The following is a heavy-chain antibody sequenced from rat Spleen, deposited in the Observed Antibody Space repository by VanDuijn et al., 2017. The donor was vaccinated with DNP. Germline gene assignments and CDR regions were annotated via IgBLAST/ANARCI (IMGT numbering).Heavy chain of an antibody. V-gene: IGHV5-7*01. CDR3: ARGGTTTLYAMDA. J-gene: IGHJ4*01. CDR1: GFTFSDYN. CDR2: ISYDGSST. D-gene: IGHD1-10*01. Sequence: EVQLVESGGGLVQPGRSLKLSCAASGFTFSDYNMAWVRQAPKKGLEWVATISYDGSSTYYRDSVKGRFTISRDNAKSTLYLQMDSLRSEDTATYYCARGGTTTLYAMDAWGQGTSVTVSS.